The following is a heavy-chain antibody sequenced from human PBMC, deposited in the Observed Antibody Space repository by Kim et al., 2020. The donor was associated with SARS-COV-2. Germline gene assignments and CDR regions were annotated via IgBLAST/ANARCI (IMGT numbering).Heavy chain of an antibody. D-gene: IGHD3-16*01. CDR1: GGSFSGYY. CDR3: ARGVRYYYYMDV. J-gene: IGHJ6*03. V-gene: IGHV4-34*01. CDR2: INHSGST. Sequence: SETLSLTCAVYGGSFSGYYWSWIRQPPGKGLEWIGEINHSGSTNYNPSLKSRVTISVDTSKNQFSLKLSSVTAADTAVYYCARGVRYYYYMDVWGRGTTVTVSS.